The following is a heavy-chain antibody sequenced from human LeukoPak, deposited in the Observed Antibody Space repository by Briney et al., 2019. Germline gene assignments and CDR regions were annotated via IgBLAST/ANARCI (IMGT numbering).Heavy chain of an antibody. CDR2: ISYDGSNK. CDR3: GKDMARIYYYGSGEIDY. Sequence: GGSLRLSCAASGFPFSRHGMHWLRQVPGKGLECLAVISYDGSNKAYADSVKGRFTISRDNSNNTLHLQMNSLRAGDTAVYYCGKDMARIYYYGSGEIDYWGQGTLVTVSS. V-gene: IGHV3-30*18. CDR1: GFPFSRHG. D-gene: IGHD3-10*01. J-gene: IGHJ4*02.